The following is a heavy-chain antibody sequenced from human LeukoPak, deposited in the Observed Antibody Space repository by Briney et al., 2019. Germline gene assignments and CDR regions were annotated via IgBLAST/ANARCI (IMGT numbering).Heavy chain of an antibody. CDR2: IIPFSGTG. D-gene: IGHD3-22*01. V-gene: IGHV1-69*06. CDR1: GGTFNNSA. CDR3: ASEKYYLDSSGYYLEDY. J-gene: IGHJ4*02. Sequence: ASVKVSCKASGGTFNNSAINWVRQAPGQGLEWMGRIIPFSGTGNYAQKFQGRVTISADKSTSTAYMELSSLRSEDTAVYYCASEKYYLDSSGYYLEDYWGQGTLVTVSS.